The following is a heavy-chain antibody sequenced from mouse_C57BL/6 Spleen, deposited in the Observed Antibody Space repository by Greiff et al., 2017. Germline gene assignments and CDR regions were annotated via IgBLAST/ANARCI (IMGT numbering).Heavy chain of an antibody. Sequence: QVQLQQSGPELVKPGASVKISCKASGYAFSSSWMNWVKQRPGKGLEWIGRISPGDGDTNYNGKFKGKATLTADKSSSTAYMQLSSLATEDSEVYFCARVGLCYAYYYAMDCLGQGTSVTGS. CDR3: ARVGLCYAYYYAMDC. D-gene: IGHD1-1*01. CDR1: GYAFSSSW. V-gene: IGHV1-82*01. CDR2: ISPGDGDT. J-gene: IGHJ4*01.